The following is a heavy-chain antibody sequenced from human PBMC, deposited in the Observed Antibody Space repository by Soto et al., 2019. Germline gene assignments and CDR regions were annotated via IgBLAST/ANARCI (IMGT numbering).Heavy chain of an antibody. Sequence: QVQLVESGGGLVKPGGSLRLSCAASGFTFSDYYMSWIRQAPGKGLEWVSYISSSSSYTNYADSVKGRFTISRDNAKNALYLQMNSLRAEDTAVYYCARDGGYDSSGYILDWGQGTLVTVSS. CDR1: GFTFSDYY. CDR3: ARDGGYDSSGYILD. J-gene: IGHJ4*02. V-gene: IGHV3-11*06. CDR2: ISSSSSYT. D-gene: IGHD3-22*01.